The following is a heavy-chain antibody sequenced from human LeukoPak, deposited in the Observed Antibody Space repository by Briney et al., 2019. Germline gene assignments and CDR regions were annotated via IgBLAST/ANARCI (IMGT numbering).Heavy chain of an antibody. J-gene: IGHJ4*02. CDR3: ARDSISYDFWSGYFDY. V-gene: IGHV3-30*05. Sequence: GGSLRLSCAASGFTFSSYSMNWVRQAPGKGLEWVAVISYDGSNKYYADSVKGRFTISRDNSKNTLYLQMNSLRAEDTAVYYCARDSISYDFWSGYFDYWGQGTLVTVSS. CDR2: ISYDGSNK. CDR1: GFTFSSYS. D-gene: IGHD3-3*01.